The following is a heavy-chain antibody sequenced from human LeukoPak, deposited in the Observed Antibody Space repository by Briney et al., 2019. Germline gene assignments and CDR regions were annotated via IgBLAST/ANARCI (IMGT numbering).Heavy chain of an antibody. CDR3: ARDSLELHLDY. CDR2: ITGSGDST. D-gene: IGHD1-7*01. CDR1: GFTFSSNA. Sequence: GGSLRLSCAASGFTFSSNAMNWVRQAPGKGLEWVSGITGSGDSTYYADSVKGRFTISRDNSKNTVYLQMNSLRAEDTAVYYCARDSLELHLDYWGQGTLVTVSS. J-gene: IGHJ4*02. V-gene: IGHV3-23*01.